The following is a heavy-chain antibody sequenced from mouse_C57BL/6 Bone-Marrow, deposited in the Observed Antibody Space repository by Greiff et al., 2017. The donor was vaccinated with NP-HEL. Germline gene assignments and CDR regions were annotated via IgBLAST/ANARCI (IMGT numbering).Heavy chain of an antibody. J-gene: IGHJ3*01. D-gene: IGHD4-1*01. CDR1: GYSITSGYY. CDR3: AREGFWAFAY. CDR2: ISYDGSN. V-gene: IGHV3-6*01. Sequence: DVKLVESGPGLVKPSQSLSLTCSVTGYSITSGYYWNWIRQFPGNKLEWMGYISYDGSNNYNPSLKNRISITRDTSKNQFFLKLNSVTTEDTATYYWAREGFWAFAYWGQGTLVTVSA.